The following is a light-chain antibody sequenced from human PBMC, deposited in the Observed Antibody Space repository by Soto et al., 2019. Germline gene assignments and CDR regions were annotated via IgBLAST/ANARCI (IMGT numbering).Light chain of an antibody. J-gene: IGKJ2*01. Sequence: EIVLTQSPGTLSLSPGERGTLCCRASQSVSSSYLAWYQQKPGQAPRLLIYDASSRATGIPDRFSGSGSGTDFTLTISRLEPEDFAVYYCQQYGSSLMYTFGQGTKLEIK. CDR2: DAS. CDR1: QSVSSSY. CDR3: QQYGSSLMYT. V-gene: IGKV3-20*01.